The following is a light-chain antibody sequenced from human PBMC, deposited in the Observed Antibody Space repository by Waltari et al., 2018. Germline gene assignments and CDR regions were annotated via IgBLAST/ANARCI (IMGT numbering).Light chain of an antibody. CDR1: QSVSSN. V-gene: IGKV3-15*01. CDR2: GGS. J-gene: IGKJ3*01. Sequence: EIVMTQSPATLSVSPGERATLSCRASQSVSSNLAWYQHKPGQAPRLLIYGGSTRATGIPARFSGSGSGTEFTLTISSLQSEDFAVYYCQQYNTWPPLFTFGPGTKVDIK. CDR3: QQYNTWPPLFT.